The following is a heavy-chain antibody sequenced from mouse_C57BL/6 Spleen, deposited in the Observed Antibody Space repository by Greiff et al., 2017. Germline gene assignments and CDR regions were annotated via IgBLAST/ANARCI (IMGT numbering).Heavy chain of an antibody. CDR1: GYTFTSYG. J-gene: IGHJ4*01. Sequence: QVQLQQSGAELARPGASVKLSCTASGYTFTSYGISWVKQRTGQGLEWIGEIYPRSGNTYYNEKFQGKATMTADKSSSTAYMELRSLTAEDSAVYFCARRGGDAMDYWGQGTSVTVAS. CDR2: IYPRSGNT. CDR3: ARRGGDAMDY. V-gene: IGHV1-81*01.